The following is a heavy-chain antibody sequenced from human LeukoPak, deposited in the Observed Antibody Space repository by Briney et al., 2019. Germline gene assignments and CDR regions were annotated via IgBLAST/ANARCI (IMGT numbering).Heavy chain of an antibody. V-gene: IGHV3-48*02. CDR3: ARDRYSSGWYDVDY. J-gene: IGHJ4*02. Sequence: GRSLRLSCAASGFTFSSYSMNWVRQAPGKGLEWVSYISSSSSTIYYADSVKGRFTISRDNAKNSLYLQMNSLRDEDTAVYYCARDRYSSGWYDVDYWGQGTLVTVSS. CDR2: ISSSSSTI. D-gene: IGHD6-19*01. CDR1: GFTFSSYS.